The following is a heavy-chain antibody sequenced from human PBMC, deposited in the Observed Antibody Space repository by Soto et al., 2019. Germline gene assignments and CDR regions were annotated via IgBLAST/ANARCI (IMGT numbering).Heavy chain of an antibody. V-gene: IGHV3-30-3*01. CDR3: ARDPGSYFDY. CDR1: GFTFSSYA. CDR2: ISYDGSKK. Sequence: QVQLVESGGGVVQPGRSPRLSCAASGFTFSSYAMHWVRQASGKGLEWVAVISYDGSKKYYADSVKGRFTISRDNSKNTLYLQMNSLRAEDTAVYYCARDPGSYFDYWGQGTLVTVSS. D-gene: IGHD3-10*01. J-gene: IGHJ4*02.